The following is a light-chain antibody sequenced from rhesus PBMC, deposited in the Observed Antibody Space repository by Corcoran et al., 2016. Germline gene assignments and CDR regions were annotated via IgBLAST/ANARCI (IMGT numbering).Light chain of an antibody. Sequence: DIQMTQSPSSLSASVGDRVTITCRASQGITNDLAWYQQKPGETPKLLIYEASSLQSGIPSRFSGSGSWTHFTLTINSLQPEDFATYYCQHYSSTPWTFGQGTKVEIK. J-gene: IGKJ1*01. CDR1: QGITND. CDR3: QHYSSTPWT. CDR2: EAS. V-gene: IGKV1-22*01.